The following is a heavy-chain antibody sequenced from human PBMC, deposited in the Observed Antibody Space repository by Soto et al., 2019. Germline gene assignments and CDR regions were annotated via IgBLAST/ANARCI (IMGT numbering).Heavy chain of an antibody. Sequence: ASVKVSCKASGYTFTSYGISWVRQAPGQGLEWMGWISAYNGNTNYAQKLQGRVTMTTDTSTSTAYMELRSLRSDDTAVYYCALMLGDYVRGYYFDYWGQGTLVTVSS. D-gene: IGHD3-16*01. CDR2: ISAYNGNT. V-gene: IGHV1-18*01. CDR1: GYTFTSYG. CDR3: ALMLGDYVRGYYFDY. J-gene: IGHJ4*02.